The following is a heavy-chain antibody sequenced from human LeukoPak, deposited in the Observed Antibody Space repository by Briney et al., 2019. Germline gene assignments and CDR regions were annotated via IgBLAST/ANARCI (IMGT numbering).Heavy chain of an antibody. CDR3: ATGTTLALDAFDI. CDR1: GFTFSSYW. Sequence: GGSLRLSCAASGFTFSSYWMHWVRHAPGKGLVWVSRINSDGSSTSYADSVKGRFTISRDNAKNTLYLQMNSLRAEDMAVYYCATGTTLALDAFDIWGQGTMVTVSS. D-gene: IGHD1-1*01. J-gene: IGHJ3*02. CDR2: INSDGSST. V-gene: IGHV3-74*01.